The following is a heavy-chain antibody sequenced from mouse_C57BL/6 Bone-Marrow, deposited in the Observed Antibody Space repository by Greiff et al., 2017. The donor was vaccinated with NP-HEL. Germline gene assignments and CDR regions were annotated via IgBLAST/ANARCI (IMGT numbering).Heavy chain of an antibody. J-gene: IGHJ4*01. Sequence: QVQLKESGAELVRPGSSVKLSCKASGYTFTSYWMDWVKQRPGQGLEWIGNIYPSDSETHYNQKFKDKATLTVDKSSSTAYMQLSSLTSEDSAVYYCARIATVVMDYWGQGTSVTVSS. CDR2: IYPSDSET. CDR3: ARIATVVMDY. D-gene: IGHD1-1*01. CDR1: GYTFTSYW. V-gene: IGHV1-61*01.